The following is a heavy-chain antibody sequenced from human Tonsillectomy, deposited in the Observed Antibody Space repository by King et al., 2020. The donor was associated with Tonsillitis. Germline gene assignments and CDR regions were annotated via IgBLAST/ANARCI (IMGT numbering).Heavy chain of an antibody. J-gene: IGHJ4*02. CDR1: GFIFSNYG. CDR3: AKYLGGYSVAFDY. CDR2: FSGSGDST. Sequence: VQLVESGGGLVQPGGSLRLSCAASGFIFSNYGMSWVRQAPGKGLEWVSGFSGSGDSTYYADSVKGRFTISRDNSKNTLYLQMNSLRAEDTAVYYCAKYLGGYSVAFDYWGQGTLVTVSS. D-gene: IGHD2-15*01. V-gene: IGHV3-23*04.